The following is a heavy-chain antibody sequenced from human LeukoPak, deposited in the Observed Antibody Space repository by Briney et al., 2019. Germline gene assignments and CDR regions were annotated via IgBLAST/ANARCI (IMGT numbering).Heavy chain of an antibody. Sequence: SETLSLTCAVYGGSFSNCYWSWIRQPPGKGLEWIGEINDSGRTNYNPSLMSRVTVSVDTSKNQFSLRLTSVTATDTAVYYCARRWNYGRNYYIDVWGNGATVSVSS. CDR2: INDSGRT. V-gene: IGHV4-34*01. D-gene: IGHD1-7*01. J-gene: IGHJ6*03. CDR1: GGSFSNCY. CDR3: ARRWNYGRNYYIDV.